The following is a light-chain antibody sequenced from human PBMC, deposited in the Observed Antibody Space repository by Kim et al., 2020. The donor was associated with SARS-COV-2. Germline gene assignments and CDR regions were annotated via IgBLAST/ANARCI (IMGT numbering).Light chain of an antibody. Sequence: SSELTQDPAVSVALGQTVRITCQGDSLRSYYATWYQQKPGQAPILVIYGKNNRPSGTPDRFSGSSSGNTASLTIPGTQAGDEADYYCNSRDSNDNVVFGG. V-gene: IGLV3-19*01. CDR3: NSRDSNDNVV. J-gene: IGLJ2*01. CDR2: GKN. CDR1: SLRSYY.